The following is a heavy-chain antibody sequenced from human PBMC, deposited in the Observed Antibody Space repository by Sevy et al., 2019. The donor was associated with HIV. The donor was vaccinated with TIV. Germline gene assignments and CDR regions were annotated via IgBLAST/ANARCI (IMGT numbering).Heavy chain of an antibody. CDR1: GGTFSSYA. J-gene: IGHJ4*02. D-gene: IGHD3-22*01. CDR3: ARGGDLTYYYDSTGYYNFPFYYFDY. Sequence: ASVKVSCKASGGTFSSYAISWVRQAPGQGLEWMGGIIPIFGTANYGQKFQGRVTITADESTSTAYMELGSLRSEDTAVYYCARGGDLTYYYDSTGYYNFPFYYFDYWGQGTLVTVSS. V-gene: IGHV1-69*13. CDR2: IIPIFGTA.